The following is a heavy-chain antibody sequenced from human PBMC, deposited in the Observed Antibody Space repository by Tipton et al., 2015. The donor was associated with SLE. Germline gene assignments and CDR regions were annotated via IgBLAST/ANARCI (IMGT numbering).Heavy chain of an antibody. V-gene: IGHV4-31*03. CDR3: ARDPGYSSGWYGFYYYGMDV. CDR1: GGSISSGGYY. CDR2: IYYSGST. D-gene: IGHD6-19*01. J-gene: IGHJ6*02. Sequence: TLSLTCTVSGGSISSGGYYWSWIRQHPGKGLEWIGYIYYSGSTYYNPSLKSRVTISVDTSKNQFSLKLSSVTAADTAVYYCARDPGYSSGWYGFYYYGMDVWGQGNPGHRLL.